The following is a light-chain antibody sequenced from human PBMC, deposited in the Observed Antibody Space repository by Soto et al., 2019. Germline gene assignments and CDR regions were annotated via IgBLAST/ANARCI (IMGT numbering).Light chain of an antibody. Sequence: DIQMTQAPSSLPASVGDRVTISGRASQSISSYLNWYQQKPGKAPKLLIYAASSLQSGVPSRFSGSGSGTDFTLTISSLQPEDFATYYCQQSYSTPITFGQGTRLEIK. J-gene: IGKJ5*01. CDR1: QSISSY. CDR3: QQSYSTPIT. CDR2: AAS. V-gene: IGKV1-39*01.